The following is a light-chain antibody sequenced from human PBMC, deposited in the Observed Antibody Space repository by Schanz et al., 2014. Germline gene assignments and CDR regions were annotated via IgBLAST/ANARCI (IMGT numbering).Light chain of an antibody. CDR1: QSVSSSS. CDR3: QQYDNWWT. J-gene: IGKJ1*01. Sequence: EIVLTQSPGTLSLSPGERATLSCRASQSVSSSSLAWYQQKPGQAPRLLIYGASSRATGIPDRFSGSGSGTDFTLTISSLQSEDFAVYYCQQYDNWWTFGPGTKVEVK. V-gene: IGKV3-20*01. CDR2: GAS.